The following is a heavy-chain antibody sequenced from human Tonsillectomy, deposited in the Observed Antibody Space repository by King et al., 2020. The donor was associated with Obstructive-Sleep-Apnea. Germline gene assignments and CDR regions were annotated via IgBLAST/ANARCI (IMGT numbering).Heavy chain of an antibody. CDR3: ARFRRSSAWTGPLYYFDY. V-gene: IGHV3-21*01. Sequence: VQLVESGGGLVKPGGSLRLSCAASGFTFSTYSVNWVRQAPGKGLEWVSSISSVTSYMYYADSVKGRFTISRDNAKNSLYLQMNSLRAEDTGIYYCARFRRSSAWTGPLYYFDYWGQGTLVTVSS. CDR2: ISSVTSYM. D-gene: IGHD6-19*01. J-gene: IGHJ4*02. CDR1: GFTFSTYS.